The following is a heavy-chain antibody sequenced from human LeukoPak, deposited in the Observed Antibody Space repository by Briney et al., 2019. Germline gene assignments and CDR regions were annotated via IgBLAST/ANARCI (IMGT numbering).Heavy chain of an antibody. Sequence: PSETLSLTCTVSGGSISPYIWSWIRQPPGKGLEWIAYISYNGNTNYSPSLKSRVTISVDTSKNQFSLRLSSVTAADTAVYFCARVDGSWPSIWFDPWGQGTQVTVSS. D-gene: IGHD6-13*01. CDR1: GGSISPYI. CDR2: ISYNGNT. CDR3: ARVDGSWPSIWFDP. V-gene: IGHV4-59*01. J-gene: IGHJ5*01.